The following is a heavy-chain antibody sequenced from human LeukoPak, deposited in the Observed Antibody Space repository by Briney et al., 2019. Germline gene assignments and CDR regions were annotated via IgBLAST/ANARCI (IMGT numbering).Heavy chain of an antibody. CDR3: ARDPTAYYDSSGYYLNTIDY. D-gene: IGHD3-22*01. CDR1: GFTFSSYE. V-gene: IGHV3-48*03. J-gene: IGHJ4*02. Sequence: TGESLRLSCAASGFTFSSYEMNWVRQAPGKGLEWVSYISSSGRSIYYADSVKGRFTISRANAKNSLYLQMNSLRAEDTAVYYCARDPTAYYDSSGYYLNTIDYWGQGTLVTVSS. CDR2: ISSSGRSI.